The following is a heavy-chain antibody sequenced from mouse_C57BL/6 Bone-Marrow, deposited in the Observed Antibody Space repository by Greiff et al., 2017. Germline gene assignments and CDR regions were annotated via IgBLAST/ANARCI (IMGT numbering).Heavy chain of an antibody. D-gene: IGHD1-1*01. V-gene: IGHV1-85*01. Sequence: QVQLQQSGPELVKPGASVKLSCKASGYTFTSYDINWVKQRPGQGLEWIGGIYPRDGSTKYNEKFKGKATLTVDTSSSTAYMALHSLTSEDAAVYFCARLEFDGSSGDWYFDVWGTETTVTDSS. CDR3: ARLEFDGSSGDWYFDV. CDR2: IYPRDGST. J-gene: IGHJ1*03. CDR1: GYTFTSYD.